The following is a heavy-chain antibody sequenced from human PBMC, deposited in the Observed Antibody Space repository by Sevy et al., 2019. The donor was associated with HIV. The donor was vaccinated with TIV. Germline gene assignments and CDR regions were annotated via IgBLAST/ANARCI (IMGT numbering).Heavy chain of an antibody. CDR2: ISAYNGNT. V-gene: IGHV1-18*01. CDR3: ARGHISYSSSWYGIDY. CDR1: GYTFTSYG. J-gene: IGHJ4*02. Sequence: ASVKVSCKASGYTFTSYGISWVRQAPGQGLEWMGWISAYNGNTNYAQKLQSRVTMTTDTSTSTAYMELRSLRSDDTAVYYCARGHISYSSSWYGIDYWGQGTLVTVSS. D-gene: IGHD6-13*01.